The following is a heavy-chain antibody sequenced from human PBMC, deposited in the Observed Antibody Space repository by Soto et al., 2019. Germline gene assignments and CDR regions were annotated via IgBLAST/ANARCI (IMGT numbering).Heavy chain of an antibody. CDR1: VGSVSSGGYY. CDR2: IYYSGST. Sequence: SETLSLTCTVSVGSVSSGGYYLSWIRQPPGKGLEWIGYIYYSGSTNYNPSLKSRVTISVDKSKNQFSLKLSSVDAADTAVYFCARDLLYAHSFDSWGQGTRLTVSS. CDR3: ARDLLYAHSFDS. D-gene: IGHD4-17*01. J-gene: IGHJ5*02. V-gene: IGHV4-61*08.